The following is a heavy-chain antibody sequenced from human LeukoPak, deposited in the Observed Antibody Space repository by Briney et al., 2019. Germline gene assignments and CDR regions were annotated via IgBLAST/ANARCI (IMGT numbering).Heavy chain of an antibody. CDR3: ARSYYDSSGSYGMDV. CDR1: GGSISSYY. CDR2: IYYSGST. Sequence: SETLSLTCTVSGGSISSYYWSWIRQPPGKGLEWIGYIYYSGSTNYNPSLKSRVTISVDTSKNQFSLKLSSVTAADTAVYYCARSYYDSSGSYGMDVWGQGTTVTVSS. D-gene: IGHD3-22*01. J-gene: IGHJ6*02. V-gene: IGHV4-59*01.